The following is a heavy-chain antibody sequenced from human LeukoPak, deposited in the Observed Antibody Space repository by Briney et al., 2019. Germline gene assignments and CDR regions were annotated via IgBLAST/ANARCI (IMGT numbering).Heavy chain of an antibody. V-gene: IGHV4-4*07. CDR1: GGSISPYF. J-gene: IGHJ4*02. Sequence: SETLSLTCTVSGGSISPYFWSWIRQPAGKGLEYLGRISSTGNTNYNPSLRSRATMSVDTSKNQFSLNLRSVTAADTAVYYCARDRVHDSDYWGQGILVIVSS. CDR2: ISSTGNT. CDR3: ARDRVHDSDY. D-gene: IGHD2-21*02.